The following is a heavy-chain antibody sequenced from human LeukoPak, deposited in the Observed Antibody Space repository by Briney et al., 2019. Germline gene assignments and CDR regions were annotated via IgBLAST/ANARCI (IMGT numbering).Heavy chain of an antibody. CDR1: GGSVSSGSYY. CDR3: ARTGTYYYDSSGYKDYFDY. CDR2: IFYSGST. V-gene: IGHV4-61*01. J-gene: IGHJ4*02. Sequence: SETLSLTCTVSGGSVSSGSYYWSWIRQPPGKGLEWIGYIFYSGSTNYNPSLKSRVTTSVDTSKNQFSLKLSSVTAADTAVYYCARTGTYYYDSSGYKDYFDYWGQGTLVTVSS. D-gene: IGHD3-22*01.